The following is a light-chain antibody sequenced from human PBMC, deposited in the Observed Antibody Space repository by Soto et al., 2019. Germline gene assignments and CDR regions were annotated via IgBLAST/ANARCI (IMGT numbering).Light chain of an antibody. J-gene: IGKJ3*01. CDR2: AAS. V-gene: IGKV1-9*01. CDR3: QQLNSYPL. CDR1: QGISSY. Sequence: DIQLTQSPSFLSASVGDRVTITCRASQGISSYLAWYQQKPGKAPKLLIYAASTLQSGVPSRFSGSGSGTEFTHTISSLQPEDVATYYCQQLNSYPLFGPGTKVDIK.